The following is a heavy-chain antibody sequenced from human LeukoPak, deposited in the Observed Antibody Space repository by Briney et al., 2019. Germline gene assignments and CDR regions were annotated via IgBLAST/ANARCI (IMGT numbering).Heavy chain of an antibody. CDR2: ISSSSSYI. D-gene: IGHD2-15*01. CDR1: GFTFSSYT. V-gene: IGHV3-21*01. Sequence: GGSLRLSCAASGFTFSSYTMNWVRQAPGKGLEWVSSISSSSSYICYADSVRGRFTISRDNAKNSLYLQMSSLRVEDTAVYYCARDLKGHYCSGGSCYRPYYFDYWGQGTLVTVSS. CDR3: ARDLKGHYCSGGSCYRPYYFDY. J-gene: IGHJ4*02.